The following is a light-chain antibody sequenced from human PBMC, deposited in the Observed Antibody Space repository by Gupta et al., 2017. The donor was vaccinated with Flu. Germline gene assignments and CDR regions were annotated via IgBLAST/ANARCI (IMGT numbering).Light chain of an antibody. Sequence: DIHLTQSPSSLSASVGDRVTITYRASQSISSYLNWYQQKPGKAPKLLIYAASSWQSGVPSRFSGSGSGTDFTLTISSLQPEDFATYYCQQSYSNLWRFGQGTKVEIK. CDR1: QSISSY. V-gene: IGKV1-39*01. CDR2: AAS. J-gene: IGKJ1*01. CDR3: QQSYSNLWR.